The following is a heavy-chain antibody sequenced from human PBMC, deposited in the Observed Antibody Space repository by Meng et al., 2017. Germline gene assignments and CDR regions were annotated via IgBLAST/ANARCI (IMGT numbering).Heavy chain of an antibody. Sequence: GQRGGSGGGLVQPGGSLRLSCAASGFTFSSYDMHWVRQATGKGLEWVSAIGTAGDTYYPGSVKGRFTISRENAKNSLYLQMNSLRAGDTAVYYCARGVVRGVIYPQFDYWGQGTLVTVSS. V-gene: IGHV3-13*01. CDR3: ARGVVRGVIYPQFDY. D-gene: IGHD3-10*01. J-gene: IGHJ4*02. CDR2: IGTAGDT. CDR1: GFTFSSYD.